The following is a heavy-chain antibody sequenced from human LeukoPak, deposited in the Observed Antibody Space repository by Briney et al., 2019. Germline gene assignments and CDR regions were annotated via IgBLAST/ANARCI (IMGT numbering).Heavy chain of an antibody. CDR1: GFTFSSYA. D-gene: IGHD3-16*01. J-gene: IGHJ4*02. CDR3: ARGSHGGYYFDY. CDR2: ISSNGGST. Sequence: GGSLRLSCAASGFTFSSYAMHWVRQAPGKGLEYVSAISSNGGSTYYANSVKGRFTISRDNSKNTLYLQMGSLRAEDMAVYYCARGSHGGYYFDYWGQGTLVTVS. V-gene: IGHV3-64*01.